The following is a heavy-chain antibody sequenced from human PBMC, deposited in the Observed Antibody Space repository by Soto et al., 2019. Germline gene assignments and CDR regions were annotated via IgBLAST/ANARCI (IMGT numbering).Heavy chain of an antibody. J-gene: IGHJ4*02. CDR1: GFTLSSFW. V-gene: IGHV3-74*01. CDR3: TRSKDGYNLVADY. CDR2: INGDGSTT. D-gene: IGHD5-12*01. Sequence: EVQLVESGGGLVQPGGSLRLSCAASGFTLSSFWMHWVRQAPGKGLVWVSRINGDGSTTSYADSVKGRFTISRDNAKNTLYLQMNSLRAEETAVYYCTRSKDGYNLVADYCGQGTLVTVSS.